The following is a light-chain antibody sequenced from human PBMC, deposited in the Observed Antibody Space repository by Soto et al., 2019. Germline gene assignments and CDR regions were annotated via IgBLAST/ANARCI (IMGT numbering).Light chain of an antibody. CDR2: DVI. Sequence: QSALTQPRSVSGSPGQSVTISCTGTRSDVGGYDYVSWYQQYPGKAPKLMIYDVIKRPSGVPDRFSGSKSGNTASLTISGLQAEDEAEYYCCSYAGSYDVVFGGGTKLTVL. J-gene: IGLJ2*01. V-gene: IGLV2-11*01. CDR3: CSYAGSYDVV. CDR1: RSDVGGYDY.